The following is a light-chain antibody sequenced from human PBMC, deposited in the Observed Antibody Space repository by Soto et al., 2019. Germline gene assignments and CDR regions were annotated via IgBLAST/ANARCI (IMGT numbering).Light chain of an antibody. Sequence: EFVLTQSPGTLSLSPGERATLSCRASQTVRNNYLAWYQQKPGLAPRLLIYDASSRATGIPDRFSGGGSGTDFTLTISRLEPEDSAVYYCQQYGSSPWTFGQGTKVEIK. CDR3: QQYGSSPWT. J-gene: IGKJ1*01. CDR2: DAS. CDR1: QTVRNNY. V-gene: IGKV3-20*01.